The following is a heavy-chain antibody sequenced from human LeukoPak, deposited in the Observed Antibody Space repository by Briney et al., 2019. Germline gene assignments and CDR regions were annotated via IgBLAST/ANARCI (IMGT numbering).Heavy chain of an antibody. D-gene: IGHD6-19*01. CDR2: ISSSGSTV. CDR1: GFTYSSYE. J-gene: IGHJ3*02. CDR3: LRGIQWLLQPWGAFDI. V-gene: IGHV3-48*03. Sequence: GGSLRLSCAASGFTYSSYEMNWVRQAPGKGLEWVSYISSSGSTVYYADSVKGRFTISRDNAKKSLYLQMNSLRAEDTAVYYCLRGIQWLLQPWGAFDIWGQGTMVTVSS.